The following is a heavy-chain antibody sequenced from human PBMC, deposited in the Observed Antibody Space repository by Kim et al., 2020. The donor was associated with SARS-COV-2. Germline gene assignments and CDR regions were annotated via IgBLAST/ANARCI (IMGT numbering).Heavy chain of an antibody. CDR2: IKQDGSEK. Sequence: GGSLRLSCAASGFTFSSYWMSWVRQAPGKGLEWVANIKQDGSEKYYVDSVKGRFTISRDNAKNSLYLQMNSLRAEDTAVYYCARDLRYDYVWGSYLTPLAPWGQGTLVTVSS. D-gene: IGHD3-16*02. CDR1: GFTFSSYW. V-gene: IGHV3-7*03. CDR3: ARDLRYDYVWGSYLTPLAP. J-gene: IGHJ5*02.